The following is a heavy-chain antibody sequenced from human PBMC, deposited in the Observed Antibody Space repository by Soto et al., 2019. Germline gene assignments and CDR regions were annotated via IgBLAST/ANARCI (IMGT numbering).Heavy chain of an antibody. V-gene: IGHV3-15*07. CDR1: GFTFSNAW. D-gene: IGHD2-2*01. Sequence: GGSLRLSCAASGFTFSNAWINWVRQAPGKGLEWVGRIKSKTDGGTPDYAAPVKGRFAISRDDSKNMVYLQMNSLKTEDTGIYYCAKAPGSSTRILPNYYYYMDVWGKGTTVTVSS. CDR3: AKAPGSSTRILPNYYYYMDV. CDR2: IKSKTDGGTP. J-gene: IGHJ6*03.